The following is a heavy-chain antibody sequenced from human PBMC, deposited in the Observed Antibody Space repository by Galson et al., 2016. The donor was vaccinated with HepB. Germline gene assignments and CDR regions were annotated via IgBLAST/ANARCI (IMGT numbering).Heavy chain of an antibody. CDR3: ARGRADRSGRPYFGLDV. CDR1: GFILNVFV. V-gene: IGHV3-21*06. J-gene: IGHJ6*04. Sequence: SLRLSCAASGFILNVFVMNWVRQVPGRGLEWVSSIGVEKSQVYYGDSVRGRFTISRDDGTVSVSLQMNSLRVEDTGVYYWARGRADRSGRPYFGLDVWGRGTTVIVSS. D-gene: IGHD3-3*01. CDR2: IGVEKSQV.